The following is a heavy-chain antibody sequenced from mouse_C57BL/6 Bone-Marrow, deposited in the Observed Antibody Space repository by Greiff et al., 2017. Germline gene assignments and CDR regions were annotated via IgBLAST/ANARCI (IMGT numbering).Heavy chain of an antibody. D-gene: IGHD1-1*01. CDR3: AREGPYYGSSYWYFDV. CDR2: ISDGGSYT. J-gene: IGHJ1*03. V-gene: IGHV5-4*01. CDR1: GFTFSSYA. Sequence: EVQGVESGGGLVKPGGSLKLSCAASGFTFSSYAMSWVRQTPEKRLEWVATISDGGSYTYYPDNVKGRFTISRDNAKNNLYLQMSHLKSEDTAMYYCAREGPYYGSSYWYFDVWGTGTTVTVSS.